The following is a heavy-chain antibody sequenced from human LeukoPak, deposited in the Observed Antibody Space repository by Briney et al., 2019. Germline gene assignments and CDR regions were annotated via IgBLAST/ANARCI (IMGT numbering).Heavy chain of an antibody. V-gene: IGHV3-23*01. D-gene: IGHD2-8*01. Sequence: GGSLRLSCAASGFTFTGYAMNWVRQVPGKGLEWVSTISSGGDATYYAASVKGRFTISRDVSKNTLSLQMVSLRAEDTAVYYCARRLVSPHWYFDLWGRSTVVTVSS. CDR1: GFTFTGYA. CDR3: ARRLVSPHWYFDL. J-gene: IGHJ2*01. CDR2: ISSGGDAT.